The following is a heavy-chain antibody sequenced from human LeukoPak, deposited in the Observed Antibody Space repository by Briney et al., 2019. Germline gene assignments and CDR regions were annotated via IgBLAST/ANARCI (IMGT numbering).Heavy chain of an antibody. CDR3: AKGNRLLWFGIDY. CDR1: GFTFDDYA. D-gene: IGHD3-10*01. J-gene: IGHJ4*02. Sequence: GGSLRLSCAASGFTFDDYAMHWVRQAPGKGLEWVSGISWNSGSIGYADSVKGRFTNSRDNAKNSLYLQMNSLRAEDTALYYCAKGNRLLWFGIDYWGQGTLVTVSS. CDR2: ISWNSGSI. V-gene: IGHV3-9*01.